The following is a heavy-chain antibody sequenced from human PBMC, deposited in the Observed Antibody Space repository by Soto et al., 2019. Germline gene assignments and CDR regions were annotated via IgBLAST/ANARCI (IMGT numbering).Heavy chain of an antibody. Sequence: QLQLQESGPGLVKPSETLSLTCTVSGGSISSSSYYWGWIRQPPGKGLEWIGSIYYSGSTYYNPSLKSRLTISVDSSKKQFSLKLSSVTAADTAEYYCPRPTALPSSTSCYAFRFDPWGQGTLVTVCS. CDR1: GGSISSSSYY. CDR3: PRPTALPSSTSCYAFRFDP. D-gene: IGHD2-2*01. J-gene: IGHJ5*02. CDR2: IYYSGST. V-gene: IGHV4-39*01.